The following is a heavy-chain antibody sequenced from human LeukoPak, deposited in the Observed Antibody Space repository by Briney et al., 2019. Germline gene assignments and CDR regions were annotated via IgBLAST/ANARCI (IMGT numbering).Heavy chain of an antibody. V-gene: IGHV3-48*04. Sequence: PGGSLRLSCTGSGFTFSSYPMNWVRQAPGKGLEWVSYINSDSKSIYYADSVKGRFTISRDNAKNSLYLQMDSLSAEDTAVYYCARVQVGGTGRGPLDWGQGTLVTVSS. CDR3: ARVQVGGTGRGPLD. D-gene: IGHD6-19*01. CDR2: INSDSKSI. J-gene: IGHJ4*02. CDR1: GFTFSSYP.